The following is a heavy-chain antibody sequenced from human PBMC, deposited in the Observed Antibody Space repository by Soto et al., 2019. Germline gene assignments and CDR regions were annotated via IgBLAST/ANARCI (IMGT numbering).Heavy chain of an antibody. D-gene: IGHD2-15*01. J-gene: IGHJ4*02. CDR1: GFTFSSYA. CDR3: ARGQLPAATTYFDF. V-gene: IGHV3-33*01. Sequence: GGSLRLSSAASGFTFSSYAIHWVRQAPGKGLEWVAIIWFDGSNKYYADSVKGRFSISRDNSKNTLFLQMDSLRAEDTAVYYCARGQLPAATTYFDFWGQGTLVTVYS. CDR2: IWFDGSNK.